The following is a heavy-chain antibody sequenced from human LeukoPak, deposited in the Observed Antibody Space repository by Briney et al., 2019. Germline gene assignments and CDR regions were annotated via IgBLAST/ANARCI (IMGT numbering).Heavy chain of an antibody. J-gene: IGHJ6*03. D-gene: IGHD2-21*02. V-gene: IGHV3-7*01. CDR1: GFTFSSYW. Sequence: GGSLRLSCAASGFTFSSYWMSWVRQAPGKGLEWVANIKQDGSEKYYVDSVKGRFTISRDNAKNSLYLQMNSLRAEDTAVYYCARVGKDCGGDCYLLPLTHYYYYYYMDVWGKGTTVTVSS. CDR2: IKQDGSEK. CDR3: ARVGKDCGGDCYLLPLTHYYYYYYMDV.